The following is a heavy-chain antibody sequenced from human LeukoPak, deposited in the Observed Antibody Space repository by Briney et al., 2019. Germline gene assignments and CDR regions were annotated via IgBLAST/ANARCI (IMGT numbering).Heavy chain of an antibody. CDR1: GFPFSDFY. CDR3: ARHCTSSSCYSFDY. CDR2: ISASGSAI. D-gene: IGHD2-2*01. Sequence: PGGSLSLSCAASGFPFSDFYMSWIRPAPGKGLEWISSISASGSAIYYADSVKGRFTISRDNAKNSLRLQMDGLRAEDTALYYCARHCTSSSCYSFDYWGQGTLVTVSS. V-gene: IGHV3-11*04. J-gene: IGHJ4*02.